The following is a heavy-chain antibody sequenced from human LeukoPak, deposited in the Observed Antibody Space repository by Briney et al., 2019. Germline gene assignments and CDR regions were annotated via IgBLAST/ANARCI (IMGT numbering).Heavy chain of an antibody. V-gene: IGHV3-7*01. CDR1: GFTFSSYW. Sequence: GGSLRLSCAAPGFTFSSYWMSWVRQAPGKGLEWVANIKQDGSEKYYVDSVKGRFTISRDNAKSSLYLQMNSLRAEDTAVYYCAKDRYSGLNTIDYWGQGTLVTVSS. D-gene: IGHD6-13*01. J-gene: IGHJ4*02. CDR3: AKDRYSGLNTIDY. CDR2: IKQDGSEK.